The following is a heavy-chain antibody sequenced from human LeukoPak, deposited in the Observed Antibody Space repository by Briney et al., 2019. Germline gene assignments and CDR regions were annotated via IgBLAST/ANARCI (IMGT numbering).Heavy chain of an antibody. CDR1: GFTFSSYG. J-gene: IGHJ4*02. Sequence: QPGRSLRLYCAASGFTFSSYGMHWVRQAPGKGLEWVAVISYDGSNKYYADSVKGRFTISRDNSKNTLYLQMNSLRPEDTAVYYCANTDTTWGVSSSWSGRFDYWGQGTLVTVSS. CDR3: ANTDTTWGVSSSWSGRFDY. CDR2: ISYDGSNK. V-gene: IGHV3-30*18. D-gene: IGHD6-13*01.